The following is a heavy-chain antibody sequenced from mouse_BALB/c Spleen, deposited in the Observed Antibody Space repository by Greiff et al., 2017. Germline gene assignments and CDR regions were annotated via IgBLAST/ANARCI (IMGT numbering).Heavy chain of an antibody. CDR3: ARQGDYGGHYAMDY. CDR2: IWSDGST. CDR1: GFSLTSYG. J-gene: IGHJ4*01. V-gene: IGHV2-6-2*01. D-gene: IGHD1-1*01. Sequence: VMLVESGPDLVAPSQSLSITCTVSGFSLTSYGVHWVRQPPGKGLEWLVVIWSDGSTTYNSALKSRLSISKDNSKAQVFLKMNSLQTDDTAMYYCARQGDYGGHYAMDYWGQGTSVTVSS.